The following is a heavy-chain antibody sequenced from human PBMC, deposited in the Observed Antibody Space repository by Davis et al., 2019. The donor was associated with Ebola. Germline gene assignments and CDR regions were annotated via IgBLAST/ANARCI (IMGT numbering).Heavy chain of an antibody. D-gene: IGHD1-26*01. CDR1: GGSISSYY. Sequence: GSLRLSCTVSGGSISSYYWSWIRQPPGKGLEWIGYIYYSGSTNYNPSLKSRVTISVDTSKNQFSLKLSSVTAADTAVYYCARGNKWEPQKRYFDYWGQGTLVTVSS. J-gene: IGHJ4*02. CDR2: IYYSGST. CDR3: ARGNKWEPQKRYFDY. V-gene: IGHV4-59*01.